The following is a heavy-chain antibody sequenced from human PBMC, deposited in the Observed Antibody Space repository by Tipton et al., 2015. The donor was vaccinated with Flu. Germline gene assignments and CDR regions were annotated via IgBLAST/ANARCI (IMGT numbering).Heavy chain of an antibody. CDR1: GDSMGTYS. CDR3: ARHSGSRSYPLDY. V-gene: IGHV4-59*08. D-gene: IGHD3-10*01. CDR2: TPYSGTT. Sequence: TLSLTCTVSGDSMGTYSWSWIRQPPGKGLEWIGYTPYSGTTSYNPSLQSRVSISIDTSKNQFSLKLSSVTAADTAVYYCARHSGSRSYPLDYWGQGTLVTVSS. J-gene: IGHJ4*02.